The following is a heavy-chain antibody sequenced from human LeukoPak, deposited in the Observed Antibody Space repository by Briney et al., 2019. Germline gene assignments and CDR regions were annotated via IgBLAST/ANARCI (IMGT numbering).Heavy chain of an antibody. CDR1: GGSFSGYY. CDR3: ARAEYNMIVEVIKAFDI. Sequence: SETLSLTCAVYGGSFSGYYWSWIRQPPGKGLEWIGEINHSESTNYNPSLKSRVTISVDTSKNQFSLKLSCVTAADTAVYYCARAEYNMIVEVIKAFDIWGQGTMVTVSS. CDR2: INHSEST. J-gene: IGHJ3*02. D-gene: IGHD3-22*01. V-gene: IGHV4-34*01.